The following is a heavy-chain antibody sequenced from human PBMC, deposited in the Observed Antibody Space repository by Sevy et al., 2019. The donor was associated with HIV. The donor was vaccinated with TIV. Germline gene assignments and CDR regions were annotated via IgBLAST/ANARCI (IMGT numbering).Heavy chain of an antibody. CDR2: ISGYSGNI. J-gene: IGHJ4*02. Sequence: ASVKVSCKASGYSFSNYGITWVRQAPGQGLEWMGWISGYSGNIRYSQKVQGRVTMTSDTSTTTGHMELTSLESDDTATHYCASGNPPGGFWGQGTLVTVSS. CDR1: GYSFSNYG. CDR3: ASGNPPGGF. V-gene: IGHV1-18*01. D-gene: IGHD3-10*01.